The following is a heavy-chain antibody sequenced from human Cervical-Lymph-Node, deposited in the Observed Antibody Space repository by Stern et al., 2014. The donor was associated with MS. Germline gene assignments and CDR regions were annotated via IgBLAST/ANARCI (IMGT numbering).Heavy chain of an antibody. Sequence: EVQLVESGGGLVQPGRSLRISCAASGFTFDDHAMHWVRQSPAKGLEWVAGISSNSNSIAYAASVKGRFNISRDNAQNSLFLQMNSLRPEDTALYYCVKDVDSSTAVSFDYWGQGTLVTVSS. CDR1: GFTFDDHA. CDR2: ISSNSNSI. D-gene: IGHD4-11*01. J-gene: IGHJ4*02. CDR3: VKDVDSSTAVSFDY. V-gene: IGHV3-9*01.